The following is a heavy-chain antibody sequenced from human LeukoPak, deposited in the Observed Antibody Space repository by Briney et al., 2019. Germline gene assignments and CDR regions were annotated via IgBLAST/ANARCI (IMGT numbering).Heavy chain of an antibody. V-gene: IGHV1-24*01. D-gene: IGHD4/OR15-4a*01. Sequence: GASVKVSGKVSGYTLTELSMHWVRQAPGKGLEWMGGFDPEDGETIYAQKFQGRVTMTEDTSTDTAYMELSSLRSQDTAVYYCARPGRESGSRANYYFDYWGQGTLVTVSS. CDR3: ARPGRESGSRANYYFDY. J-gene: IGHJ4*02. CDR1: GYTLTELS. CDR2: FDPEDGET.